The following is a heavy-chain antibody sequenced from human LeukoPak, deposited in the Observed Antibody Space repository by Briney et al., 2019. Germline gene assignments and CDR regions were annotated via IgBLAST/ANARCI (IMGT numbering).Heavy chain of an antibody. CDR3: ARRGTDNDAFDI. CDR1: SGSICIGSYY. V-gene: IGHV4-39*01. J-gene: IGHJ3*02. CDR2: IYYSRST. D-gene: IGHD1/OR15-1a*01. Sequence: SETLSLTCTVSSGSICIGSYYCAWIRQHPGKGLEWIWSIYYSRSTDYNSSLKSRVTISVDTSNNQFSLKLTSVTAADTAVYYCARRGTDNDAFDIWGQGTMVTVSS.